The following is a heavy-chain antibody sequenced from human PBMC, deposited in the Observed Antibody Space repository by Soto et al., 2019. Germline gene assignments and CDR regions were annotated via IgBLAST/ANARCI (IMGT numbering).Heavy chain of an antibody. D-gene: IGHD3-22*01. Sequence: GGSLRLSCAASGFTFSDYEMNWVRQAPGKGLEWVSYISSSGSTIHYADSVKGRFTISRDNAKNSLFLQMNSLSAGDTAVYYCAREWGYYGTSGYYGAFYYYGLDVWGQGTTVTVSS. J-gene: IGHJ6*02. V-gene: IGHV3-48*03. CDR3: AREWGYYGTSGYYGAFYYYGLDV. CDR1: GFTFSDYE. CDR2: ISSSGSTI.